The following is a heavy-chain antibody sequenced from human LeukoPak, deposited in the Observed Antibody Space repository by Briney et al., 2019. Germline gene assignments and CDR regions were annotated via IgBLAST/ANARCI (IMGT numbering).Heavy chain of an antibody. J-gene: IGHJ2*01. CDR1: SFTFSKYW. D-gene: IGHD3-10*01. CDR2: IKEVGTEK. Sequence: GGSLRLSCAASSFTFSKYWMSWVRQAPGKRPEWVANIKEVGTEKYYEDSVEGRFTISRDNAKNSLYLQMNSLRAEDTAVYYCASPMVWGTARYYVDLWGRGTLVTVSS. CDR3: ASPMVWGTARYYVDL. V-gene: IGHV3-7*03.